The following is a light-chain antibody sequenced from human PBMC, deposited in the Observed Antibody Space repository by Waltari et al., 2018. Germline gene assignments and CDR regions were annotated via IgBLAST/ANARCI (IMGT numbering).Light chain of an antibody. CDR3: CSYAGSYTWV. V-gene: IGLV2-11*01. CDR2: DVI. Sequence: QSALTQPRSVSESPGQSVAISCTGTSSDVGGYDSVSWYQPHPDKAPKLRIYDVIRRPSGVPDRFSCSKSVKTDSLTISGLQAEDEAEYYCCSYAGSYTWVFGGGTKLTVL. CDR1: SSDVGGYDS. J-gene: IGLJ3*02.